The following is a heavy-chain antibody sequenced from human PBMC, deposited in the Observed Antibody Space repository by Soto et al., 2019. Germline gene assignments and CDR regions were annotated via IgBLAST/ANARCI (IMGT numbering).Heavy chain of an antibody. J-gene: IGHJ4*02. CDR3: ARGLDILTGYYIAVDY. CDR1: GYTFTGYY. Sequence: ASVKVSCKASGYTFTGYYMHWVRQAPGQGLEWMGWINPNSGGTNYAQKFQGWVTMTRDTSISTAYMELSRLRSDDTAVYYCARGLDILTGYYIAVDYWGQGTLVTVS. V-gene: IGHV1-2*04. CDR2: INPNSGGT. D-gene: IGHD3-9*01.